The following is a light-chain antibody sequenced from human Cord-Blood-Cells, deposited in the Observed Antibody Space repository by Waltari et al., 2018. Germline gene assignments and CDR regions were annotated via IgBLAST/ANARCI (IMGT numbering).Light chain of an antibody. CDR2: EVS. V-gene: IGLV2-14*01. Sequence: QSALTQPASVSESPGQSITISCTGPSSDVGGYNYVSWYQQHPGKAPKLMIYEVSNRPSGVSNRFSGSKSGNTASLTISGLQAEDEADYYCSSYTSSSTLVVFGGGTKLTVL. CDR3: SSYTSSSTLVV. J-gene: IGLJ2*01. CDR1: SSDVGGYNY.